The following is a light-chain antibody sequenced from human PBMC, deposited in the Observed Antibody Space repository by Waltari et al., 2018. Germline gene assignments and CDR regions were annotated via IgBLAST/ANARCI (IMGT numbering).Light chain of an antibody. CDR1: QSVRSN. CDR3: HQSDDWPPYS. J-gene: IGKJ2*03. CDR2: DGS. Sequence: EIVMTQSPATLSVPPWERVTLSCRASQSVRSNLAWYQQKPGQGPRLLIYDGSTRATGIPARFSGSGSGTDFTLTISSLQSEDFAIYYCHQSDDWPPYSFGQGTKLEIK. V-gene: IGKV3-15*01.